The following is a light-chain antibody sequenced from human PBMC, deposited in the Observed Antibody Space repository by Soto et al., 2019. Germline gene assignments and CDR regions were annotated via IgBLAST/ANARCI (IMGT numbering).Light chain of an antibody. CDR1: QSVLYSSNNKNY. V-gene: IGKV4-1*01. CDR2: WAS. Sequence: DIVMTQSPDSLAVSLGERATINCESSQSVLYSSNNKNYLAWYQQKPGQPPKLLFYWASTRESGVPDRFSGSGSGTDFTLTISSLQAEDVAIYYCHQYYITPRTFGQGTKVEIK. J-gene: IGKJ1*01. CDR3: HQYYITPRT.